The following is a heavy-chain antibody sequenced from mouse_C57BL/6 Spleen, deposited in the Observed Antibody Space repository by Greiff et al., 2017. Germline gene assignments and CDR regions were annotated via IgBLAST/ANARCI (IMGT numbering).Heavy chain of an antibody. CDR2: ISGGGGNT. V-gene: IGHV5-9*01. CDR3: AREITTVYAMDY. J-gene: IGHJ4*01. D-gene: IGHD1-1*01. Sequence: EVMLVESGGGLVKPGGSLKLSCAASGFTFSSYTMSWVRQTPEKRLEWVATISGGGGNTYYPDSVKGRFTISRDNAKNHLYLQMSSLRSEDTALYYCAREITTVYAMDYWGQGTSVTVAS. CDR1: GFTFSSYT.